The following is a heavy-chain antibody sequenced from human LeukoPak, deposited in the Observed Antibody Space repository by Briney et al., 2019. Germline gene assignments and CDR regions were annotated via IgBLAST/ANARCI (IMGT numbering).Heavy chain of an antibody. Sequence: GGSLRLSCAASGFTFRDYAVSWVRRAPGKGLEWVSAVSGRDDSTYYADSVKGRFTISRDNSRNTLYLQMNSLRAEDTAVYYCAKWGDYDILTGYYDSDYWGQGTLVTVSS. D-gene: IGHD3-9*01. J-gene: IGHJ4*02. CDR1: GFTFRDYA. CDR3: AKWGDYDILTGYYDSDY. CDR2: VSGRDDST. V-gene: IGHV3-23*01.